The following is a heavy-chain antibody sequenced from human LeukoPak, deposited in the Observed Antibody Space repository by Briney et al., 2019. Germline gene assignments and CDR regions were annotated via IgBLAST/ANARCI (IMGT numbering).Heavy chain of an antibody. CDR2: IYYSVDT. Sequence: SETLSLTCTVSGDSIIGSYWSWIRQAPGKGPEWIGYIYYSVDTDYNPSLKNRVTISLDTSKKQFSLRLTSVTAAGTAVYYCARRRYYDSTGYNPTYYFDYWGQGILVTVSS. V-gene: IGHV4-59*01. CDR1: GDSIIGSY. J-gene: IGHJ4*02. CDR3: ARRRYYDSTGYNPTYYFDY. D-gene: IGHD3-22*01.